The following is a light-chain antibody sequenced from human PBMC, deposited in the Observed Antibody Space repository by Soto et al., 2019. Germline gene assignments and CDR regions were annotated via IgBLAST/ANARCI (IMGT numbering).Light chain of an antibody. J-gene: IGLJ1*01. CDR3: AAWDDSLSALYV. CDR1: SSNIGSNY. V-gene: IGLV1-47*01. CDR2: RNN. Sequence: QSVLTQPPSASGTPGQRVTISCSGSSSNIGSNYVYWYQQLPGTAPKLLIYRNNQRPSGVPDRFSGSKSGTSASLAISGRRSEDEAYYYCAAWDDSLSALYVFGTGTKVTVL.